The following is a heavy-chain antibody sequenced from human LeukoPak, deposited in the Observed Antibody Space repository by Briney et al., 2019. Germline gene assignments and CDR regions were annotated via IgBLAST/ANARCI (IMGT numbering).Heavy chain of an antibody. J-gene: IGHJ4*02. CDR1: GFTFSSYW. CDR3: ARVTYYYDSSGYPPAY. D-gene: IGHD3-22*01. Sequence: PGGSLRLSCAASGFTFSSYWMHWVRHAPGKGRVWASRINIGGSTTSYAASVTGRFTISRDNAKNTLYLQMNSLRAEDTAVYYCARVTYYYDSSGYPPAYWGQGTLVTVSS. CDR2: INIGGSTT. V-gene: IGHV3-74*01.